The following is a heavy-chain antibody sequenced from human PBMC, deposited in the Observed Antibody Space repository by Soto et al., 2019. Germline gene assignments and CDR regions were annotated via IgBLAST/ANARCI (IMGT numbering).Heavy chain of an antibody. V-gene: IGHV3-11*01. J-gene: IGHJ5*02. CDR1: GFTFSDYY. CDR3: ARDGDFWSGLNWFDP. Sequence: GGSLRLSCAASGFTFSDYYMSWIRQAPGKGLEWVSYISSSGSTIYYADSVKGRFTISMDNAKNSLYLQMNSLRAEDTAVYYCARDGDFWSGLNWFDPWGQGTLVTVSS. CDR2: ISSSGSTI. D-gene: IGHD3-3*01.